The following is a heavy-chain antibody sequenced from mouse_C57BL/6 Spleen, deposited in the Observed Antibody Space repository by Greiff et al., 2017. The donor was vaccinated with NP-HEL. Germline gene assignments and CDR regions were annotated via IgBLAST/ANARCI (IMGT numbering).Heavy chain of an antibody. J-gene: IGHJ4*01. Sequence: SGPELVKPGASVKLSCKASGYTFTSYDINWVKQRPGQGLEWIGWIYPRDGSTKNNEKFKGKATLTVDTSSSTAYMELHSLTSEDSAVYFCAPLLRFYAMDYWGQGTSVTVSS. D-gene: IGHD1-1*01. CDR1: GYTFTSYD. V-gene: IGHV1-85*01. CDR2: IYPRDGST. CDR3: APLLRFYAMDY.